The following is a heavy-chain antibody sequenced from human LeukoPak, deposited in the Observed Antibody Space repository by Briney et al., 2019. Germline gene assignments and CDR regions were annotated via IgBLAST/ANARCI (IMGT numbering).Heavy chain of an antibody. CDR2: IYYSGST. CDR3: ARHSEKVDSSGFDY. J-gene: IGHJ4*02. CDR1: GGSISSSSYY. Sequence: SETLSLTCNVSGGSISSSSYYWGWIRQPPGKGLEWIGTIYYSGSTYYNPSLKSRVTISVDTSKNQFSLKVSSVTAADTAVYYCARHSEKVDSSGFDYWGQGTLVTVSS. V-gene: IGHV4-39*01. D-gene: IGHD3-22*01.